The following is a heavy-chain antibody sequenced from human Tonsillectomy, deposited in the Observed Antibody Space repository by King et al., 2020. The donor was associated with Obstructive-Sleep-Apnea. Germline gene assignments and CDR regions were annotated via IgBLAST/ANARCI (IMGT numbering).Heavy chain of an antibody. CDR2: ISYDGSYK. CDR3: AKDHLWFGELLPVRQSFDY. Sequence: QVQLVESGGGVVQPGRSLRLSCAASGFTFSSYGMHWVRQAPGKGLEWVAVISYDGSYKFYADSVKGRFTISRDNSKNTLYLQMNSLRAEDTAVYYWAKDHLWFGELLPVRQSFDYWGQGTLVTVSS. J-gene: IGHJ4*02. CDR1: GFTFSSYG. D-gene: IGHD3-10*01. V-gene: IGHV3-30*18.